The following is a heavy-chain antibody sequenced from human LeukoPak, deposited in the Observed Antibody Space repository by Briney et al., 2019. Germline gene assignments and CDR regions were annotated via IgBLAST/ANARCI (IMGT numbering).Heavy chain of an antibody. CDR1: GGSISSSSYY. V-gene: IGHV4-39*01. CDR3: ARAPRFVVRGNYYYYMDV. Sequence: SETLSLTCTVSGGSISSSSYYWGWIRQPPGKGLEWIGSIYYSGSTYYNPSLKSRVTISVDTSKNQFSLKLSSVTAADTAVYCCARAPRFVVRGNYYYYMDVWGKGTTVTVSS. J-gene: IGHJ6*03. CDR2: IYYSGST. D-gene: IGHD3-10*01.